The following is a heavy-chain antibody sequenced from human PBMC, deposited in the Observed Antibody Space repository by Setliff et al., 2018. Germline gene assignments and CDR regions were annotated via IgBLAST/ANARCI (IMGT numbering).Heavy chain of an antibody. V-gene: IGHV3-7*03. D-gene: IGHD3-10*01. CDR3: AKDKDVRVDYFDY. J-gene: IGHJ4*02. CDR1: GFTFSSFW. Sequence: GGSLRLSCAASGFTFSSFWMAWVRQSPGRGLEWVANINQDGSGKFYVDSVKGRFTISRDNSKSTLYLQMNSLRAEDTAIYYCAKDKDVRVDYFDYWGPGTLVTVSS. CDR2: INQDGSGK.